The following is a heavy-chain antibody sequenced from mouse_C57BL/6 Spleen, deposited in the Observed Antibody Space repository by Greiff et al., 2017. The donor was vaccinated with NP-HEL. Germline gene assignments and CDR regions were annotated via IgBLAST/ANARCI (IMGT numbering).Heavy chain of an antibody. D-gene: IGHD1-1*01. CDR3: ARNGEYDYGSSFFAY. V-gene: IGHV1-52*01. Sequence: VQLQQPGAELVRPGSSVKLSCKASGYTFTSYWMHWVKQRPIQGLEWIGNIDPSDSETHYNQKFTDKATLTVDKSSSTAYMQLSSLTSEDSAVYYCARNGEYDYGSSFFAYWGQGTLVTVSA. CDR2: IDPSDSET. J-gene: IGHJ3*01. CDR1: GYTFTSYW.